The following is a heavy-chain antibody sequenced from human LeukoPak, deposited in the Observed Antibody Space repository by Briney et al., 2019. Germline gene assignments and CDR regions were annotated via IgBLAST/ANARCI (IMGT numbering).Heavy chain of an antibody. CDR2: IRYDGSNK. CDR1: GFAFSVYG. CDR3: AKGASSGWYFDY. J-gene: IGHJ4*02. V-gene: IGHV3-30*02. Sequence: GGSLRLSCATSGFAFSVYGMHWVRQAPGKGLEWVAFIRYDGSNKYYADSVKGRFTISRDNSKNTLYLQMNSLRAEDTAVYYCAKGASSGWYFDYWGQGTLVTVSS. D-gene: IGHD6-19*01.